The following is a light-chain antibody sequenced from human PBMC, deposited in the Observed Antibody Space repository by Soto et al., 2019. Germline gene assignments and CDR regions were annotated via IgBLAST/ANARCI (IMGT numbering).Light chain of an antibody. V-gene: IGLV1-40*01. CDR1: GSNIWEGYD. CDR3: QSYDSSLSGSRV. J-gene: IGLJ1*01. CDR2: GNS. Sequence: SAVTQPHTASGATGQSVTNSSPGNGSNIWEGYDVHWYQQLPGTAPKLLIYGNSNRPSGVPDRFSGSKSGTSASLAITGLQAEDEADYYCQSYDSSLSGSRVFGTGTKVTV.